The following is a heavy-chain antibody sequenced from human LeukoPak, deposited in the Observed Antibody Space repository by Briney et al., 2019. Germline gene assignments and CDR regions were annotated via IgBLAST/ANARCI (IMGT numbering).Heavy chain of an antibody. CDR2: TYSRSKWYN. Sequence: SQTLSLTCAISGDSVSSNSAAWNWIRQSRSRGLEWLGSTYSRSKWYNDYAVSVKSRITINPDTSKNQFSLQLNSVTPEDTAVYYCAGDRYDYIWGSYRRSGAFDIWGQGTMVTVSS. CDR3: AGDRYDYIWGSYRRSGAFDI. J-gene: IGHJ3*02. D-gene: IGHD3-16*02. V-gene: IGHV6-1*01. CDR1: GDSVSSNSAA.